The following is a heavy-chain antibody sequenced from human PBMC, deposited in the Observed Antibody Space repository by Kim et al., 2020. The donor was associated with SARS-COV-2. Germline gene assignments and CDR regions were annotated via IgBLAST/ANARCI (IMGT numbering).Heavy chain of an antibody. CDR3: ARDYGDYRDYYYGMDV. Sequence: PARKRGVTISVDTSKNQFSLKRSSVTAADTAVYYCARDYGDYRDYYYGMDVWGQGTTVTVSS. D-gene: IGHD4-17*01. J-gene: IGHJ6*02. V-gene: IGHV4-39*07.